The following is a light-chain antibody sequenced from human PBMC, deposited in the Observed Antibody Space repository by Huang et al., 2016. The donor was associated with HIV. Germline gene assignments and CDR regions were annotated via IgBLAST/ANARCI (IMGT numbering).Light chain of an antibody. Sequence: DIQMTQSPSSLSASVGARVTMHCQASQDIRKYLKWYQQNTGKAPKMLIYDASNLQRAVPSRFSGIGSGTDFTFIISSLQPEDIATYYCQQYDNLYTFGQGTKLEIK. J-gene: IGKJ2*01. V-gene: IGKV1-33*01. CDR2: DAS. CDR3: QQYDNLYT. CDR1: QDIRKY.